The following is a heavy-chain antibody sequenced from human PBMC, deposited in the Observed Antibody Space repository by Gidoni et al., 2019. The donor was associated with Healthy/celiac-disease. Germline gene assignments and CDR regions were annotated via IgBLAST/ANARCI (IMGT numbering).Heavy chain of an antibody. V-gene: IGHV3-74*01. CDR2: INSDGSST. CDR1: GFTFSSYW. D-gene: IGHD3-22*01. Sequence: EVQLVESGGGLVQPGGSLRLSCAASGFTFSSYWMHWVRQAPGKGLVWVSRINSDGSSTSYADSVKGRFTISRDNAKNTLYLQMNSLRAEDTAVYYCARGGYYDSSGYYYGMDVWGQGTTVTVSS. CDR3: ARGGYYDSSGYYYGMDV. J-gene: IGHJ6*02.